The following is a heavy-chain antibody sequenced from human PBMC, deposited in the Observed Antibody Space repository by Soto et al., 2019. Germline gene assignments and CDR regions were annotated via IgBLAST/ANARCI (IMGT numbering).Heavy chain of an antibody. J-gene: IGHJ4*02. CDR2: IFYSGSS. CDR3: ARGRYGSGSYYKSHNFDY. CDR1: GGSISSYY. D-gene: IGHD3-10*01. V-gene: IGHV4-59*01. Sequence: SETLSLTCTVSGGSISSYYWSWIRQPPGKGLELIGFIFYSGSSNYNPFLKSRVTISVGTSKNQFSLKLSSVTAADTAVYYCARGRYGSGSYYKSHNFDYWGQGTLVTVSS.